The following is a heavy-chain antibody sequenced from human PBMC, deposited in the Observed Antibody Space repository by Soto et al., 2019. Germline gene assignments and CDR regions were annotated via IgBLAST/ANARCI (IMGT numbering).Heavy chain of an antibody. CDR1: GYTFTDLG. Sequence: ASVKVSCKTSGYTFTDLGISWVRQAPGQRLEWMGWINAGNGNTKYSQKFQGRVTITRDTSASTAYMELSSLRSEDTAVYYCARDYPETYYDFWSGYSSYYYMDVWGKGTTVTVSS. V-gene: IGHV1-3*01. J-gene: IGHJ6*03. CDR3: ARDYPETYYDFWSGYSSYYYMDV. D-gene: IGHD3-3*01. CDR2: INAGNGNT.